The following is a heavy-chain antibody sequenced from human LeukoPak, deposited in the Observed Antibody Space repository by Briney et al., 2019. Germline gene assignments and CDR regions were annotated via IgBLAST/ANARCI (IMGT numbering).Heavy chain of an antibody. D-gene: IGHD3-16*01. CDR3: VRGEGWTGGDR. CDR2: IYASGST. Sequence: GGSLRLSCAASGFTVSSIYMSWVRQAPGKGLEWVSVIYASGSTYYADSVKGRFTISRDNSKNTLYLQMNSLRAEETAVYYCVRGEGWTGGDRWGQGTLVTVSS. V-gene: IGHV3-66*01. J-gene: IGHJ5*02. CDR1: GFTVSSIY.